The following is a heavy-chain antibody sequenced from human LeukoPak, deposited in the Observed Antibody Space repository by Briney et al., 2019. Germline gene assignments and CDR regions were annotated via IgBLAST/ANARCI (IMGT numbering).Heavy chain of an antibody. CDR3: ARLTYQLLIDY. D-gene: IGHD2-2*01. CDR2: INPNSGST. J-gene: IGHJ4*02. Sequence: ASVKVSCKASGYTFTGYYMHWVRQAPGQGLEWMGWINPNSGSTNYAQKFQGRVTMTRDTSISTAYMELSRLRSDDTAVYYCARLTYQLLIDYWGQGTLVTVSS. CDR1: GYTFTGYY. V-gene: IGHV1-2*02.